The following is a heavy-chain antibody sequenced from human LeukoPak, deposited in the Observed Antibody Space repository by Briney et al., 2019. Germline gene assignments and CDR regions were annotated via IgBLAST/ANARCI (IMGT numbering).Heavy chain of an antibody. V-gene: IGHV3-64D*09. CDR3: VRGYSFGPYDMDV. Sequence: GGSLRLSCSASGFPFSSYAMHWVRQAPGKGLEYVSAISDSGGSTYYADSVKGRFTISRDNSKNTLYLKMSSLRAEDTAVYFCVRGYSFGPYDMDVWGQGTTVTVSS. D-gene: IGHD2-15*01. CDR1: GFPFSSYA. J-gene: IGHJ6*02. CDR2: ISDSGGST.